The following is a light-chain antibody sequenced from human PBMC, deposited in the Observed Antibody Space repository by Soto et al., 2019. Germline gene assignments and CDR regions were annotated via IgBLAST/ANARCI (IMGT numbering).Light chain of an antibody. V-gene: IGKV3-20*01. CDR2: DVS. CDR1: QSVSSSY. CDR3: QQYGSSPT. J-gene: IGKJ1*01. Sequence: EIVLTQSPGTLSLSPGERATLSCRSSQSVSSSYLAWYQQKPVQAPRLLIYDVSSRATGIPDRFSGSGSGTDFTLTISRLEPEDFAVYYCQQYGSSPTFGQGTKVESK.